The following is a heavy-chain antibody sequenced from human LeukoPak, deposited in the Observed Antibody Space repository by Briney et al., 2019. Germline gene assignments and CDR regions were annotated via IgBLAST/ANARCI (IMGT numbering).Heavy chain of an antibody. D-gene: IGHD3-22*01. V-gene: IGHV1-18*01. J-gene: IGHJ4*02. CDR3: ARDRLGRYYYGSSGYNDY. CDR2: ISAYNGNT. Sequence: ASVKVSCKASGYTFTSYGISWVRQAPGQGLEWMGWISAYNGNTNYAQKLQGRVTMTTDTSTSTAYMELRSLRSDDTAVYYCARDRLGRYYYGSSGYNDYWGQGTLVTVSS. CDR1: GYTFTSYG.